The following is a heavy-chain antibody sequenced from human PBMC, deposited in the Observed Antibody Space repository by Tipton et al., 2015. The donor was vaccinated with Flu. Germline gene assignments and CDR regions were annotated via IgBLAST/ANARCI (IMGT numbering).Heavy chain of an antibody. V-gene: IGHV4-59*11. CDR3: AREWGDAFDI. CDR1: GYSISSHY. J-gene: IGHJ3*02. Sequence: TLSLTCTVSGYSISSHYWSWIRQPPGKGLEWIGYIYYSGSISYNPSLKSRVTISVDTSKNQFSLKLSSVTAADTAVYYCAREWGDAFDIWGQGTMVTVSS. CDR2: IYYSGSI. D-gene: IGHD3-16*01.